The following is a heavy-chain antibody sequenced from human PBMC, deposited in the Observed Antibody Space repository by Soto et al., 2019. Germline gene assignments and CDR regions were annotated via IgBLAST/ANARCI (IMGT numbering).Heavy chain of an antibody. CDR1: GFTFSSYS. D-gene: IGHD3-3*01. CDR2: ISSSSSYI. J-gene: IGHJ6*02. V-gene: IGHV3-21*01. CDR3: ARGTRITIFGVVSGMDV. Sequence: VQLLESGGGLVQPGGSLRLSCAASGFTFSSYSMNWVRQAPGKGLEWVSSISSSSSYIYYADSVKGRFTISRDNAKNSLYLQMNSLRAEDTAVYYCARGTRITIFGVVSGMDVWGQGTTVTVSS.